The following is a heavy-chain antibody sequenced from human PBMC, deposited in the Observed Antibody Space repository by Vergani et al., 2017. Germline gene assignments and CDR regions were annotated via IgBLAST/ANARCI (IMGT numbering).Heavy chain of an antibody. CDR1: DSSIMTNPY. CDR3: ARHRGSGGFFPSSYFYGRDV. V-gene: IGHV4-38-2*01. D-gene: IGHD3-10*01. Sequence: QVQLQESGPGLVKPSETLTLTCDVSDSSIMTNPYWGWFRQSPGKGLEWIGFIHHSGDTHYNSSLKSRVSISIVSSSKFSLSLTSVTAADTAIYYCARHRGSGGFFPSSYFYGRDVWGNGTTVTVSS. J-gene: IGHJ6*04. CDR2: IHHSGDT.